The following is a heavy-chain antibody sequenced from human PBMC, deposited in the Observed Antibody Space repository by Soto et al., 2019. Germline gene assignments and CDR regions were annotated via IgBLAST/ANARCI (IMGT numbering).Heavy chain of an antibody. CDR3: ARGFGGGTTSAFDY. J-gene: IGHJ4*02. V-gene: IGHV4-59*01. CDR1: GGSMSSYY. D-gene: IGHD1-7*01. Sequence: QVQLQESGPGLVKASETLSLTCTVSGGSMSSYYWSWIRQPPGKGLEWIGYIYYSGSTNYNPSLKSRVTISLDRSRNQFSLKLNSVTAADTAVYHCARGFGGGTTSAFDYWGQGTLVTVSP. CDR2: IYYSGST.